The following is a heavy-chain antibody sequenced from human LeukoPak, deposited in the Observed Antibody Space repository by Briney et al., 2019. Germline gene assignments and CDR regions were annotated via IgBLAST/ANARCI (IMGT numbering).Heavy chain of an antibody. D-gene: IGHD2-2*02. CDR2: ISGDGGST. J-gene: IGHJ4*02. CDR3: AKGTASWYMRC. Sequence: GGSLRLSCAASGFTFDDYAMHWVRQAPGKSLEWVSLISGDGGSTYYAATAKGLFTIYRDNSKNSLYLQTNSLRTEDTALYYCAKGTASWYMRCWGQGTLVTVSS. V-gene: IGHV3-43*02. CDR1: GFTFDDYA.